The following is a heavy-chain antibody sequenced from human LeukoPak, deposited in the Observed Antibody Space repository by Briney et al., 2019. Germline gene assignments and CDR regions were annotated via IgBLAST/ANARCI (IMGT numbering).Heavy chain of an antibody. CDR3: ARDHNYAFDN. J-gene: IGHJ4*02. Sequence: GGSLRLSCAASGFTFSSYAMSWVRQVPGKGLEWVSYIGISSGNTKYVDSVKGRFTVSGDNARNSLYLQMNSLRVEDTAVYYCARDHNYAFDNWGQGTLVTVSS. D-gene: IGHD1-1*01. V-gene: IGHV3-48*04. CDR2: IGISSGNT. CDR1: GFTFSSYA.